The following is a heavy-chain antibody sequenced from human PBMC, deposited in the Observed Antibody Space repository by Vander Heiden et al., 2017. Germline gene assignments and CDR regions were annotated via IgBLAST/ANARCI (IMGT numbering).Heavy chain of an antibody. CDR3: AHRQSTALRAWFES. J-gene: IGHJ5*01. V-gene: IGHV2-5*01. CDR1: GFSFSTSGAA. D-gene: IGHD2-21*02. Sequence: QITLKESGPTLVKPTQTLTLTCNFSGFSFSTSGAALGWIRQPPGKALEWLALIYWNDDKHYSPSLKSRLTITKDTSRNQVVRTMTNVDPVDTGTYYCAHRQSTALRAWFESWGQGSLVTVSS. CDR2: IYWNDDK.